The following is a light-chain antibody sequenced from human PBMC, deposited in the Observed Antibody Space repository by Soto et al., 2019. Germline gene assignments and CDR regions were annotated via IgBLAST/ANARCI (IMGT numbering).Light chain of an antibody. CDR1: AGTVTSALY. CDR3: LLSYGDTRV. J-gene: IGLJ2*01. V-gene: IGLV7-46*01. Sequence: QAVVTQEPSLTVSPGGTVTLTCGSSAGTVTSALYPCWFQQRPGRAPRTLIYDATIKDSWTPDRFSGSLLGGNAALTLSGAQPEDEADYYCLLSYGDTRVFGGGTQLTVL. CDR2: DAT.